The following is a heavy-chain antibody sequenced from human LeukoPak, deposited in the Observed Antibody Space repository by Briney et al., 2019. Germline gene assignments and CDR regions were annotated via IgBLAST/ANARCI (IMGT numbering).Heavy chain of an antibody. CDR3: ARRSSIAAAGMHGFDY. D-gene: IGHD6-13*01. CDR2: IYTSGST. V-gene: IGHV4-4*07. CDR1: GGSISSYY. J-gene: IGHJ4*02. Sequence: SETLSLTCTVSGGSISSYYWSWIRQPAGKGLEWIGRIYTSGSTNYNPSLKSRVTMSVDTSKNQFSLKLSSVTAADTAVYYCARRSSIAAAGMHGFDYWGQGTLVTVSS.